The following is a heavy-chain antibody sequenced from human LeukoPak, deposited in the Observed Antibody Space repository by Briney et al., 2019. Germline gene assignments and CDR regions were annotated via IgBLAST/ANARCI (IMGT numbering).Heavy chain of an antibody. CDR1: GFTFSDYG. CDR2: IRYDGNDK. D-gene: IGHD2-8*01. J-gene: IGHJ4*02. V-gene: IGHV3-30*02. Sequence: PGGSLRLSCAASGFTFSDYGMHWVRQTPGKGLECVAFIRYDGNDKYFADSVKGRFTVSRDNSKNTLYLQMNSLRAEDTAVYYCARVPDSMLAFDYWGQGTLVTVSS. CDR3: ARVPDSMLAFDY.